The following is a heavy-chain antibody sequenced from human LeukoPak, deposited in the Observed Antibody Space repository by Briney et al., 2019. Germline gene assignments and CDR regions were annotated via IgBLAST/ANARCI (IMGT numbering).Heavy chain of an antibody. V-gene: IGHV3-21*04. J-gene: IGHJ4*02. D-gene: IGHD6-19*01. Sequence: KTGGSLRLSCAASGFTLSTYNTHWVRQPPGKGLERISSITSRTTYYADSVKGRFTISRDNSKNTLYLQMNSLRAEDTAVYYCARGYSSGWSMYYFDYWGQGTLVTVSS. CDR1: GFTLSTYN. CDR3: ARGYSSGWSMYYFDY. CDR2: ITSRTTY.